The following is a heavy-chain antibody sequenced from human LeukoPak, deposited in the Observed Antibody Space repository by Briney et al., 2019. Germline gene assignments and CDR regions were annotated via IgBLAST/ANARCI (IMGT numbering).Heavy chain of an antibody. CDR3: ARSDGLFGGTFDY. CDR1: VGSISSSSYY. J-gene: IGHJ4*02. V-gene: IGHV4-39*01. D-gene: IGHD2-15*01. CDR2: IYYSGST. Sequence: PSETLSHTCTVSVGSISSSSYYWGWVRQPPGKGLEWIGSIYYSGSTYYNPSLKSRVTISVDTSKNQFSLKLSSVTAADTAVYYCARSDGLFGGTFDYWGQGTLVTVSS.